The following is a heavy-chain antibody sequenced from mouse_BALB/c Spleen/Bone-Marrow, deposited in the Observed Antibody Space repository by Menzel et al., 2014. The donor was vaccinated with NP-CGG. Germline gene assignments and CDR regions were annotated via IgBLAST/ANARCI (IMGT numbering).Heavy chain of an antibody. J-gene: IGHJ3*01. CDR3: AMYYYGSSLFAY. Sequence: DVKLVESGAELVKPGASVKLSCTASGFNIKDTYMHWVKQRPEQGLEWIGRIDPANGNTKYDPKFQGKATITADTSSNTAYLQLSSLTSEDTAVYYCAMYYYGSSLFAYWGQGTLSLSLQ. CDR2: IDPANGNT. D-gene: IGHD1-1*01. V-gene: IGHV14-3*02. CDR1: GFNIKDTY.